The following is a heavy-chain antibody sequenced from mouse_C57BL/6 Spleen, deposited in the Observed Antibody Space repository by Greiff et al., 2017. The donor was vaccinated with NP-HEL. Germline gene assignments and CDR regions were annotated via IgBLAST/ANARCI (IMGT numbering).Heavy chain of an antibody. D-gene: IGHD2-1*01. CDR1: GFTFSSYA. CDR3: TGEGGNYGYFDV. V-gene: IGHV5-9-1*02. CDR2: ISSGGDYI. J-gene: IGHJ1*03. Sequence: EVKVVESGEGLVKPGGSLKLSCAASGFTFSSYAMSWVRQTPEKRLAWVAYISSGGDYIYYADTVKGRFTISRDNARNTLYLQMSSLRSEDTAMYYCTGEGGNYGYFDVWGTGTTVTVSS.